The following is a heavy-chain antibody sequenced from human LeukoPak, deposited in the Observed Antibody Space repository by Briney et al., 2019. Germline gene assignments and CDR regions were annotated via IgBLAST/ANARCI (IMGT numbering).Heavy chain of an antibody. CDR1: GGSISSSSYY. Sequence: SETLSLTCTVSGGSISSSSYYWGWIRQPPGKGLEWIGSIYYSGSTYYNPSPKSRVTISVDTSKNQFSLKLSSVTAADTAVYYCARGPTYYYDSSGYCFDYWGQGTLVTVSS. CDR2: IYYSGST. J-gene: IGHJ4*02. D-gene: IGHD3-22*01. V-gene: IGHV4-39*01. CDR3: ARGPTYYYDSSGYCFDY.